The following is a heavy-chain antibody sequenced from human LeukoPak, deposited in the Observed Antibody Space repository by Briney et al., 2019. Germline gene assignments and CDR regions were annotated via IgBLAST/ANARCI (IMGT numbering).Heavy chain of an antibody. Sequence: PGGSLRLSCAASGLSFSSFAMSWVRQGPARGLEWVSSIRGNGDTFYADSVKGRFTLSSDSSRNTVYFQLNNLRVEDTAIYYCAKASWVSSTDAVRWGQGTLVTVSS. D-gene: IGHD3-16*01. J-gene: IGHJ4*02. CDR2: IRGNGDT. CDR1: GLSFSSFA. V-gene: IGHV3-23*01. CDR3: AKASWVSSTDAVR.